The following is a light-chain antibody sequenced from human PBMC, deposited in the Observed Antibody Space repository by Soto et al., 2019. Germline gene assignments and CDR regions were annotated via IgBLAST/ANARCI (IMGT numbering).Light chain of an antibody. Sequence: QSALTQPASVSGSPGQSITISCTGTSSDVGGYNYVSWYQQHPGKAPKVMICEVSNRPSGVSNRFSGSKSDNTASLTISGLQAEDEADYYCSSYTTISTQWVFGGGTKLTVL. V-gene: IGLV2-14*01. CDR1: SSDVGGYNY. CDR3: SSYTTISTQWV. CDR2: EVS. J-gene: IGLJ3*02.